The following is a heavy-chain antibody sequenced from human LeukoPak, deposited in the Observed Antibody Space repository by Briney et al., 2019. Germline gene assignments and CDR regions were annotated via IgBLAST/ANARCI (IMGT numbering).Heavy chain of an antibody. CDR1: AYTFNGYY. J-gene: IGHJ3*02. D-gene: IGHD1-14*01. CDR3: ARRSRNGLDAFDI. CDR2: IDPNNGDV. Sequence: ASVKVSCKAPAYTFNGYYLHWVRQAPGQGPEWMGWIDPNNGDVKYAQKFQGRVTMTRDRSISTAYMDLSRLTSDDTALYYCARRSRNGLDAFDIWGQGTMVTVSS. V-gene: IGHV1-2*02.